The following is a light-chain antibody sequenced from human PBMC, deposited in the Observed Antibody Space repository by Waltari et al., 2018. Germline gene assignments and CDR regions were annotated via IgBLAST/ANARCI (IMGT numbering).Light chain of an antibody. CDR2: WAS. J-gene: IGKJ1*01. Sequence: DIVMTQSPDSLAVSLGEGATINCKSSQPVMYSPTNKNFLAWYQQKVGQPPKLLIYWASTRESGVPERFSGSGSGTDFTLTISSLQAEDVAVYYCHQYYKTPWTFGQGTKVEIK. CDR3: HQYYKTPWT. CDR1: QPVMYSPTNKNF. V-gene: IGKV4-1*01.